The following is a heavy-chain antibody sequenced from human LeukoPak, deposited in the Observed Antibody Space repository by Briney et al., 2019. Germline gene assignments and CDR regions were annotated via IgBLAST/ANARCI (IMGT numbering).Heavy chain of an antibody. D-gene: IGHD2-15*01. CDR3: ARSCSGATCYGDS. CDR1: GFTFSSYA. Sequence: GGSLRLSCTASGFTFSSYAMNWVRQAPGKGLEWVSGIGAGGTFTYYADSVKGRFTISRGNAKNTLYLQLSSLRVEDTAVYYCARSCSGATCYGDSWGQGTLVTVSS. CDR2: IGAGGTFT. J-gene: IGHJ4*02. V-gene: IGHV3-23*01.